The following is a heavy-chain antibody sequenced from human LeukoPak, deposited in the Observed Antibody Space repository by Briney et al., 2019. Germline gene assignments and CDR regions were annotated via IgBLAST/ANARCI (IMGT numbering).Heavy chain of an antibody. J-gene: IGHJ4*02. CDR2: ISNSGSPI. Sequence: GGSLRLSCAASGFTFSDYYMSWIRQAPGKGLEWVSYISNSGSPIYYADSVKGRFTISRDNAKNSLYLQMNSLRAEDTAVYYCARQSDSSGYYLPSILDYWGQGTLVTVSS. CDR3: ARQSDSSGYYLPSILDY. V-gene: IGHV3-11*01. CDR1: GFTFSDYY. D-gene: IGHD3-22*01.